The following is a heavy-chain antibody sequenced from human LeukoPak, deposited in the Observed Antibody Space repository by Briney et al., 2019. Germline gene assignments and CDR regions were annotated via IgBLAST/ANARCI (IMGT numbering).Heavy chain of an antibody. D-gene: IGHD5-12*01. CDR3: ARERRGYSYGTLDI. Sequence: GGSLRLSCVASGIDFNVYEMHWVRQSPGKGLEWVALISDNRLRTNYAESLKGRFTVSRDNSRNTMDLQMNNLRVEDTAVYFCARERRGYSYGTLDIWGQGTLVTVFS. V-gene: IGHV3-30*04. CDR2: ISDNRLRT. CDR1: GIDFNVYE. J-gene: IGHJ4*02.